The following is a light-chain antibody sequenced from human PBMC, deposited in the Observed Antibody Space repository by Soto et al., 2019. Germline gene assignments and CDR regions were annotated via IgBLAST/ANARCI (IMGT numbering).Light chain of an antibody. CDR3: QHYKTYYRT. CDR2: KAS. CDR1: QTISSW. Sequence: DIQMTQSPSTLSGSVGDRVTITCRASQTISSWLAWYQQKPGKAPKLLIYKASTLKSGVPSRFSGSGSGTEFTLTISSLQPDDFATYYCQHYKTYYRTFGQGTKVDIK. V-gene: IGKV1-5*03. J-gene: IGKJ1*01.